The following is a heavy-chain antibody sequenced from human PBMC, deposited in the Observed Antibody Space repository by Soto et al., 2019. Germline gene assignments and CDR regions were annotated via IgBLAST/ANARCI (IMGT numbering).Heavy chain of an antibody. CDR1: GYSISSGYY. CDR2: IYHSGST. D-gene: IGHD6-13*01. J-gene: IGHJ6*02. V-gene: IGHV4-38-2*01. CDR3: ARGAGTEAGMDV. Sequence: SETLSLTCAVSGYSISSGYYWGWIRQPPGKGLEWIGSIYHSGSTYYNPSLKSRVTISVDTSKNQFSLKLSSVTAADTAVYYCARGAGTEAGMDVWRHGTTATVSS.